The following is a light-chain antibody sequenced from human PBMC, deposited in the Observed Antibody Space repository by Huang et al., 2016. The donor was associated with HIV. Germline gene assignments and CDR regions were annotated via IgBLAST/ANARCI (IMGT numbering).Light chain of an antibody. Sequence: EIVMTQSPATLSVSPGERATLSCRASQSVSNNLAWYQQKLGQAPRLLIYGASPRATGIPARFSVSGSGTDFTLTISSLQSEDFAVYYCQQYSDWPLWTFGQGSKVEIK. CDR2: GAS. J-gene: IGKJ1*01. CDR3: QQYSDWPLWT. CDR1: QSVSNN. V-gene: IGKV3-15*01.